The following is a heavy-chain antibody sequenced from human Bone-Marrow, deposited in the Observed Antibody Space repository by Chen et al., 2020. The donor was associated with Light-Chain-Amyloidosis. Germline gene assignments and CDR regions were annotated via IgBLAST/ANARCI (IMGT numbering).Heavy chain of an antibody. V-gene: IGHV4-39*01. CDR2: IYYSGST. D-gene: IGHD3-9*01. CDR1: LGALSRRSYH. Sequence: QLQLQESGPGLVSPSETPSLTGTAPLGALSRRSYHWGWIRQPPGKGLEWIGSIYYSGSTYYNPSLKSRVTISVDTSKNQFSLKLSSVTAAGTAVYYCARTDYDILTGFDYWGQGTLVTVSS. CDR3: ARTDYDILTGFDY. J-gene: IGHJ4*02.